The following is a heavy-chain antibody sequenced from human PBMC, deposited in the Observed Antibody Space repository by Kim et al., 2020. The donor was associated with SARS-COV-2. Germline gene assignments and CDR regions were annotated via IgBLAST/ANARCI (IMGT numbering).Heavy chain of an antibody. V-gene: IGHV4-59*08. J-gene: IGHJ6*02. CDR2: IYYSGST. Sequence: SETLSLTCTVSGGSISSYYWSWIRQPPGKGLEWIGYIYYSGSTNYNPSLKSRVTISVDTSKNQFSLKLSSVTAADTAVYYCARSRNGLSDFWSGYPLDYYYYGMDVSGPGTTVPVSS. D-gene: IGHD3-3*01. CDR1: GGSISSYY. CDR3: ARSRNGLSDFWSGYPLDYYYYGMDV.